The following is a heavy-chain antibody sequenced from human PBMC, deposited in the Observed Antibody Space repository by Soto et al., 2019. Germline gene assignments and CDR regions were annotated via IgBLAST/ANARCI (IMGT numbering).Heavy chain of an antibody. D-gene: IGHD3-16*01. J-gene: IGHJ6*02. CDR2: IIPFFKAT. CDR3: ARDVPLNYYDGTFSYYAMDV. CDR1: GGTFSSRA. Sequence: GASVKVSCKASGGTFSSRAISWVRQAPGQGLEWMGGIIPFFKATNYAQKFQCRVTITADDSTSTAYMDLYSLRSEDTAVYYCARDVPLNYYDGTFSYYAMDVWGQGTTVTVSS. V-gene: IGHV1-69*13.